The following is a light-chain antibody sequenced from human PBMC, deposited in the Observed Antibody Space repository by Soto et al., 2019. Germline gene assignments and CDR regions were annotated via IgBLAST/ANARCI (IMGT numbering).Light chain of an antibody. CDR2: EVR. V-gene: IGLV2-14*01. J-gene: IGLJ3*02. CDR3: ISYTSSSTWV. Sequence: QSALTQPASVSGSLGQSITISCTGSNRDIGAYNLVSWYQQYPDTAPKLIIYEVRNRPSGVSYRFTGSRSGNTASLTISALQADDESDYYCISYTSSSTWVFGGGTKLTVL. CDR1: NRDIGAYNL.